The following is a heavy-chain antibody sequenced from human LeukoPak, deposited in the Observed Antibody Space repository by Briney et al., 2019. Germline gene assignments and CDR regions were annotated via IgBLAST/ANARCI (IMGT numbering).Heavy chain of an antibody. V-gene: IGHV3-43*02. J-gene: IGHJ4*02. CDR2: INENGDIA. Sequence: HPGGSLRLSCAASGFTFDDYAMHWVRQGPGKSLEWVSLINENGDIAYYGDSVRGRFTVSRDNAKNSLYLQMYSLTTEDTALYYCAKARWEPNFDYWGQGTLVTVSS. CDR3: AKARWEPNFDY. D-gene: IGHD1-26*01. CDR1: GFTFDDYA.